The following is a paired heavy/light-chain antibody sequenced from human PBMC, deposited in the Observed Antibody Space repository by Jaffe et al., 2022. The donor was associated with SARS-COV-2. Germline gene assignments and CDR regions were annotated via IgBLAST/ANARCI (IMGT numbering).Light chain of an antibody. V-gene: IGLV1-44*01. CDR3: AAWDDSLNGPV. J-gene: IGLJ2*01. Sequence: QSVLTQPPSASATPGQRVTISCSGSSSNIGSNFVHWYQQFPGTAPKLLIYINNERPSGVPDRFSGSKSGTSASLAISGLQPEDEADYYCAAWDDSLNGPVFGGGTKVTVL. CDR1: SSNIGSNF. CDR2: INN.
Heavy chain of an antibody. CDR2: IYTSGTT. J-gene: IGHJ4*02. Sequence: QVHLQESGPGLVKPSQTLSLTCTVSGGSISSGSYYWIWIRQPAGKGLESIGRIYTSGTTNYSPFLRSRVTLSLDTSKNQFSLKLASVTAADTAVYYCARVTMIRGVKGSYYFDYWGQGALVTVSS. CDR1: GGSISSGSYY. D-gene: IGHD3-10*01. CDR3: ARVTMIRGVKGSYYFDY. V-gene: IGHV4-61*02.